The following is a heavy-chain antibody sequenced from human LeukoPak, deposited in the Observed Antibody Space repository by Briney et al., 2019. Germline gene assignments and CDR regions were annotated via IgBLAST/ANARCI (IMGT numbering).Heavy chain of an antibody. CDR1: GGTFSSYA. V-gene: IGHV1-69*04. Sequence: ASVKVSCKASGGTFSSYAISWVRQAPGQGLEWMGRIIPILGIANYAQKFQGRVTLTADKSTSIAYMELSSLRSEDTAVYYCARGYCSGGSCYSIDYWGQGTLVTVSS. J-gene: IGHJ4*02. CDR2: IIPILGIA. CDR3: ARGYCSGGSCYSIDY. D-gene: IGHD2-15*01.